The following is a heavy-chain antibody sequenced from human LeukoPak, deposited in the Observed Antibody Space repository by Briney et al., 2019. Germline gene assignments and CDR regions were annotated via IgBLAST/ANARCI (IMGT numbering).Heavy chain of an antibody. CDR3: AKDGHRYYYDSSGYYPAGD. CDR1: GFTFSSYS. CDR2: IRYDGSNK. J-gene: IGHJ4*02. Sequence: GGSLRLSCAASGFTFSSYSMHWVRQAPGKGLEWVAFIRYDGSNKYYADSVKGRFTISRDNSKNTLYLQMNSLRAEDTAVYYCAKDGHRYYYDSSGYYPAGDWGQGTLVTVSS. V-gene: IGHV3-30*02. D-gene: IGHD3-22*01.